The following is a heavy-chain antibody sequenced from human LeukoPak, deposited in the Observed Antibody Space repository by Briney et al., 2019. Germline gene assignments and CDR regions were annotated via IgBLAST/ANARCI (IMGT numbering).Heavy chain of an antibody. J-gene: IGHJ6*02. CDR1: GFTFSSYA. CDR2: ISYDGSNK. CDR3: AKAGAYDILTGYPPGYYYYGMDV. Sequence: PGRSLRLSCAASGFTFSSYAMHWVRQAPGKGLEWVAVISYDGSNKYYADSVKGRFTISRDNSKNTLYLQMNSLRAEDTAVYYCAKAGAYDILTGYPPGYYYYGMDVWGQGTTVTVSS. V-gene: IGHV3-30*04. D-gene: IGHD3-9*01.